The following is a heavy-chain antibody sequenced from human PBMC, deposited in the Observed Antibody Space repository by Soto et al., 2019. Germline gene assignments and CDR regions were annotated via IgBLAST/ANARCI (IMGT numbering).Heavy chain of an antibody. CDR1: GASTVSHYH. CDR2: IFNSGTT. J-gene: IGHJ4*02. Sequence: QVQLQESGPGLVKPSQTLSLTCSVSGASTVSHYHWTWIRQPPGKGLEWMGYIFNSGTTFYNPSLTSRLSISMDTFGNHFSRGLRSVTAADTAVYYCALALGPTTGLDYWGQGTLVTVSS. D-gene: IGHD1-26*01. V-gene: IGHV4-31*02. CDR3: ALALGPTTGLDY.